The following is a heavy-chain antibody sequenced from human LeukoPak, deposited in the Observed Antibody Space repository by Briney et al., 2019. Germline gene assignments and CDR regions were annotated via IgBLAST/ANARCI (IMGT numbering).Heavy chain of an antibody. CDR1: GFTLSIYA. CDR3: ARVYFRIQLWSHFDY. CDR2: LSYDGNSK. D-gene: IGHD5-18*01. Sequence: GGSLRLSCAASGFTLSIYAMHWVRQAPGKGLEWVAVLSYDGNSKYYADSVKGRVTISRDNSKNTLYLQMNSLRAEDTAVYYCARVYFRIQLWSHFDYWGQGTLVTVSS. J-gene: IGHJ4*02. V-gene: IGHV3-30-3*01.